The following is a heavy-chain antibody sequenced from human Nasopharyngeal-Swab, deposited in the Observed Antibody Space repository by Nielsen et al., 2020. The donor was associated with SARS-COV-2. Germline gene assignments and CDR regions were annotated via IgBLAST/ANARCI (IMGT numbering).Heavy chain of an antibody. CDR2: IIPILGIA. CDR3: ASSHCSSTSCYHWFDP. Sequence: WVRQAPGQGLEWMGGIIPILGIANCAQKFQGRVTITADKSTSTAYMELSSLRSEDTAVYYCASSHCSSTSCYHWFDPWGQGTLVTVSS. V-gene: IGHV1-69*10. D-gene: IGHD2-2*01. J-gene: IGHJ5*02.